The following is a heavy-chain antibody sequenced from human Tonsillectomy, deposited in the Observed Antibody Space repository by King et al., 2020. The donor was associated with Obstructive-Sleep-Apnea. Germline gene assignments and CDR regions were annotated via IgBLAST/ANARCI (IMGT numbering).Heavy chain of an antibody. CDR1: GFTFDDYA. V-gene: IGHV3-9*01. D-gene: IGHD2-15*01. Sequence: VQLVESGGGLVQPGRSLRLSCAASGFTFDDYAMHWVRQAPGKGLEWVSGISWNSGSIGYADSVKGRFTISRDNAKNSLYLQMNSLRAEDTALYYCAKDVVVAASYAFDIWGQGKMVTVSS. CDR2: ISWNSGSI. CDR3: AKDVVVAASYAFDI. J-gene: IGHJ3*02.